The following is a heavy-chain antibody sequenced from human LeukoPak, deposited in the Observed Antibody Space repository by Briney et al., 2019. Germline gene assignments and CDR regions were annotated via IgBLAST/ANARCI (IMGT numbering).Heavy chain of an antibody. CDR3: ARVGYGSGSYSTDY. D-gene: IGHD3-10*01. CDR1: GFNFNNFA. CDR2: IWYDGSNK. Sequence: GGSLRLSCAASGFNFNNFALHWVRQAPGKGLEWVAVIWYDGSNKYYADSVKGRFTISRDNSKNTLYLQMNSLRAEDTAMYYCARVGYGSGSYSTDYWGQGTLVTVSS. J-gene: IGHJ4*02. V-gene: IGHV3-33*08.